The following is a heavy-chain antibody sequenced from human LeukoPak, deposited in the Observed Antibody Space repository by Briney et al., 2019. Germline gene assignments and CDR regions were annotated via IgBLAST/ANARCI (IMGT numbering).Heavy chain of an antibody. Sequence: GGSLRLSCAGSVFIFNNYSMHWVRQPPWKGLEWFSGISWNSGSIDYADSVKGRFTISRDNAKNSLYLQMNSLRVEDTAFYYCAKDNRRHYTSGPNPDSLHWGQGALVTVSS. V-gene: IGHV3-9*01. CDR1: VFIFNNYS. CDR3: AKDNRRHYTSGPNPDSLH. J-gene: IGHJ4*02. D-gene: IGHD6-19*01. CDR2: ISWNSGSI.